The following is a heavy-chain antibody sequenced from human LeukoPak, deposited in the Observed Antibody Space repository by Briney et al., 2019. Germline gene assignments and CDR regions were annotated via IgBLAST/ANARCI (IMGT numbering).Heavy chain of an antibody. CDR2: INHSGST. D-gene: IGHD6-13*01. V-gene: IGHV4-34*01. Sequence: SETLSLTCAVYGGSFSGYYWSWIRQPPGKGLEWIGEINHSGSTNYNPSLKSRATISVDTSKNQFSLKLSSVTAADTAVYYCARGAIAAAGTEWFDPWGQGTLVTVSS. CDR3: ARGAIAAAGTEWFDP. CDR1: GGSFSGYY. J-gene: IGHJ5*02.